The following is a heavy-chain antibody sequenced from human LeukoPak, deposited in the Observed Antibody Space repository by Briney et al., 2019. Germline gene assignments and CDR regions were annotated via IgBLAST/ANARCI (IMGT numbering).Heavy chain of an antibody. V-gene: IGHV4-59*01. Sequence: SETLSLTCSVSGGAIDNYYWSWIRQPPGKGLEWIGYIYYSGTTHYNPSFKSRVTMSVDTSKNEFSLEVNSVTAAETGMYYCARLLPYDILTGGTFDIWGQGTMVTVAS. J-gene: IGHJ3*02. CDR3: ARLLPYDILTGGTFDI. D-gene: IGHD3-9*01. CDR1: GGAIDNYY. CDR2: IYYSGTT.